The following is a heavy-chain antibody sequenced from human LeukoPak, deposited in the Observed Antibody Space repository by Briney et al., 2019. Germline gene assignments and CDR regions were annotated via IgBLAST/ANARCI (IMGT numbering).Heavy chain of an antibody. CDR1: GASMNTYY. CDR2: ISSTGST. D-gene: IGHD6-25*01. Sequence: SETLSHTFTVSGASMNTYYWTWIRQFPGKGLEWIGYISSTGSTNYNPSLKSRVTISLDTSKNQFSLELSSVTATDTAMYYCARHSATYGSGAWDQGPLVTVSS. J-gene: IGHJ5*02. CDR3: ARHSATYGSGA. V-gene: IGHV4-59*08.